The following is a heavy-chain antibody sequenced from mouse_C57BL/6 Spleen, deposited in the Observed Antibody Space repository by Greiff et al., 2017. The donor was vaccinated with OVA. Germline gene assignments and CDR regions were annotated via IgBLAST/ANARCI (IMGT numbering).Heavy chain of an antibody. Sequence: VQLKQPGAELVRPGSSVKLSCKASGYTFTSYWMDWVKQRPGQGLEWIGNIYPSDSETHYNQKFKDKATLTVDKSSSTAYMQLSSLTSEDSAVYYCAREDYYGSNSLDYWGQGTTLTVSS. J-gene: IGHJ2*01. V-gene: IGHV1-61*01. CDR1: GYTFTSYW. CDR2: IYPSDSET. CDR3: AREDYYGSNSLDY. D-gene: IGHD1-1*01.